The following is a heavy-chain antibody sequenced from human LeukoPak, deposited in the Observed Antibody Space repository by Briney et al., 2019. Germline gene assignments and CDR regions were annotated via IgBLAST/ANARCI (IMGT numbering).Heavy chain of an antibody. D-gene: IGHD3-16*02. J-gene: IGHJ4*02. V-gene: IGHV3-30*18. CDR2: ISYDGSNK. Sequence: PGGSLRLSCAASGFTFSSYGMHWVRQAPGKGLEWVAVISYDGSNKYYADSVKGRFTISRDNSKNTLYLQMNSLRAEDTAVYYCAKDESDWDVWGSYRYLPDYWGQGTLVTVSS. CDR1: GFTFSSYG. CDR3: AKDESDWDVWGSYRYLPDY.